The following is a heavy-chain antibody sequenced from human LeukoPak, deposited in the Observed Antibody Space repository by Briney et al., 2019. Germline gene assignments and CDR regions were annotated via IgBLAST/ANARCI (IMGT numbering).Heavy chain of an antibody. CDR1: GFTFSTYS. D-gene: IGHD6-13*01. Sequence: GGSLRLSCAASGFTFSTYSMSWVRQPPGKGLEWVSSISSNSSYIYYADSMRGRFTISRDNAKNSLYLQMNSLKPEDTAVYYCARVAEAAAFDSWGQGTLVTVSS. J-gene: IGHJ4*02. CDR3: ARVAEAAAFDS. CDR2: ISSNSSYI. V-gene: IGHV3-21*06.